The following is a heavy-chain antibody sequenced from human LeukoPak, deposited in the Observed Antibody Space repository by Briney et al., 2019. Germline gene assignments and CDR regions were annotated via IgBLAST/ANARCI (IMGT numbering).Heavy chain of an antibody. D-gene: IGHD3-16*02. CDR2: INPNSGGT. CDR3: ARDVIRAAFDI. CDR1: GYTFTSYG. J-gene: IGHJ3*02. V-gene: IGHV1-2*02. Sequence: ASVKVSCKASGYTFTSYGISWVRQAPGQGLEWMGWINPNSGGTNYAQKFQGRVTMTRDTSISTAYMELSRLRSDDTAVYYCARDVIRAAFDIWGQGTMVTVSS.